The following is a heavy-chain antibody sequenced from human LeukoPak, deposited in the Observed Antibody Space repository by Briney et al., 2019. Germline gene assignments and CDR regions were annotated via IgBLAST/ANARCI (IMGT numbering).Heavy chain of an antibody. D-gene: IGHD4-17*01. CDR1: GYTFTSYA. J-gene: IGHJ4*02. V-gene: IGHV1-3*01. Sequence: ASVKVSCKASGYTFTSYAMHWVRQAPGQRLEWMGWINAGNGNTKYSQKFQGRVTITRDTSASTAYMELSSLRSEDTAVYYCARGPSTTVTTSFWRYWGQGTLVIVS. CDR2: INAGNGNT. CDR3: ARGPSTTVTTSFWRY.